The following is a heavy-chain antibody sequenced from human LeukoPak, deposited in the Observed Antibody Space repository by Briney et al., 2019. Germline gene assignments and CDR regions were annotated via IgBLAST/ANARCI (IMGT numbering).Heavy chain of an antibody. J-gene: IGHJ4*02. D-gene: IGHD1-26*01. Sequence: ASVKVSCKASGYIFTGYYMHWVRQAPGQRLEWMGWINPNSGGTNYAQRFQGRVTMTRDTSITTVYMELSRLRSDDTAVYYCARDRRYSGYVDYWGQGTLVTVSS. V-gene: IGHV1-2*02. CDR2: INPNSGGT. CDR3: ARDRRYSGYVDY. CDR1: GYIFTGYY.